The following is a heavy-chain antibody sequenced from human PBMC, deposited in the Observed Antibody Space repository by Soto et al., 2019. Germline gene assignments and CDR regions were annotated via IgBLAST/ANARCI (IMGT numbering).Heavy chain of an antibody. Sequence: PSETLSLTCTVSGGSISSGGYYWSWIRQHPGKGLEWIGYIYYSGSTYYNPSLKSRVTISVDTSKNQFSLKLSSVTAADTAVYYWARESWSYYDILTGYYIGFGMGVWGQGTTGTVSS. D-gene: IGHD3-9*01. CDR2: IYYSGST. J-gene: IGHJ6*02. V-gene: IGHV4-31*03. CDR1: GGSISSGGYY. CDR3: ARESWSYYDILTGYYIGFGMGV.